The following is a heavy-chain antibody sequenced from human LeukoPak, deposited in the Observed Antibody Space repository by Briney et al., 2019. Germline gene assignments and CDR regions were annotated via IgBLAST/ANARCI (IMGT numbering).Heavy chain of an antibody. CDR2: IYSGGST. V-gene: IGHV3-53*01. CDR1: GFTFSSYA. Sequence: GGSLRLSCAASGFTFSSYAMHWVRQAPGKGLEWVSVIYSGGSTYYADSVKGRFTISRDNSKNTLYLQMNSLRAEDTAVYYCARDPHSSSSGDYWGQGTLVTVSS. J-gene: IGHJ4*02. D-gene: IGHD6-6*01. CDR3: ARDPHSSSSGDY.